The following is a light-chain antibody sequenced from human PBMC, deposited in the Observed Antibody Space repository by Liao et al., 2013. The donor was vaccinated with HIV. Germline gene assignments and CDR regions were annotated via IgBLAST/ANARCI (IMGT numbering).Light chain of an antibody. CDR1: NIETKS. V-gene: IGLV3-21*04. CDR3: QVWDNSVDRVV. J-gene: IGLJ2*01. Sequence: SYVLTQPPSVSVAPGKTARISCGGNNIETKSVHWYQQKPGQSPVLIIYQDNRRPSGIPDRFSASDSGATATLTIRRVEVGDEADYYCQVWDNSVDRVVFGGGTKLTVL. CDR2: QDN.